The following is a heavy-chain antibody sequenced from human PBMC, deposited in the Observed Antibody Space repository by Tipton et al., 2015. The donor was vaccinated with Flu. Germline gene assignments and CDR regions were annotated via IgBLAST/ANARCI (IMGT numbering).Heavy chain of an antibody. V-gene: IGHV4-39*01. D-gene: IGHD4-11*01. Sequence: TLSLTCTVFGGSFSGYNWNWIRQAPGKGLEWIGSFYYTGNTYYKPSLKSRATISVDMSKKQFSLNLSSVTAADTAVYFCARLHSFYFYMDVWGKGTTVTVSS. CDR1: GGSFSGYN. CDR2: FYYTGNT. CDR3: ARLHSFYFYMDV. J-gene: IGHJ6*03.